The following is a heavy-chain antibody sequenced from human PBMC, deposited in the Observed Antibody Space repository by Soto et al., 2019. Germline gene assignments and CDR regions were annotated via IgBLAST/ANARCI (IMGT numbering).Heavy chain of an antibody. D-gene: IGHD3-3*01. V-gene: IGHV4-31*03. CDR2: IYYSGST. J-gene: IGHJ6*03. CDR3: TRGVIYEYWSGYSALPNYYYYYYMDV. CDR1: GGSISSGGYY. Sequence: SETLSLTCTVSGGSISSGGYYWSWIRQHPGKGLEWIGYIYYSGSTYYNPSLKSRVTIAVDWVKHQFFLKLSSVTAADTAVYYCTRGVIYEYWSGYSALPNYYYYYYMDVWGKGTTVTVSS.